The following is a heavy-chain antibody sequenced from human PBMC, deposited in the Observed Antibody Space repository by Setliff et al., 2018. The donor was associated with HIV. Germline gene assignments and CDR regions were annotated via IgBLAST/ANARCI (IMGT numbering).Heavy chain of an antibody. Sequence: PGESLRISCKGSGFTFTNYWIGWVRQTPGKGLEWMGRIDASDSYTNYNPSFQGHVTISADKSISTVYLQWSSLKASDSAVYFCGREDCTSLSCHLDQYYGVDVWGQGTTVTVSS. CDR2: IDASDSYT. J-gene: IGHJ6*02. CDR3: GREDCTSLSCHLDQYYGVDV. D-gene: IGHD2-21*01. V-gene: IGHV5-10-1*01. CDR1: GFTFTNYW.